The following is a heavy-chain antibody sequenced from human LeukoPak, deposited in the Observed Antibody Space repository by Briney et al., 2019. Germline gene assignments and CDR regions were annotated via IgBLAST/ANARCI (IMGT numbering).Heavy chain of an antibody. J-gene: IGHJ4*02. Sequence: GGSLRLSRAACGFTFSSYAMSWVRQAPGKGLEWVSGISANGRITYYGDSLKGRFNISRDNSKTTVYLQMHSLRVEDTAIYYCAKGGYSGYRPLTFFDSWGQGTLVSVSS. CDR2: ISANGRIT. CDR3: AKGGYSGYRPLTFFDS. CDR1: GFTFSSYA. V-gene: IGHV3-23*01. D-gene: IGHD5-12*01.